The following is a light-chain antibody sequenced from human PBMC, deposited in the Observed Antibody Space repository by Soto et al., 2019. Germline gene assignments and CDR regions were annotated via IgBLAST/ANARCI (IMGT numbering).Light chain of an antibody. CDR2: DVT. V-gene: IGLV2-14*01. CDR1: SSDVGAYNY. J-gene: IGLJ1*01. CDR3: NSYTTSNTYV. Sequence: QSSLTQPASVSGSPGQAITISCSGTSSDVGAYNYVSWYQQHPGNSPKLMIYDVTNRPSGVSNRFSGSKSGNTASLTISGLRAEDEADYYCNSYTTSNTYVFGTGTKVTVL.